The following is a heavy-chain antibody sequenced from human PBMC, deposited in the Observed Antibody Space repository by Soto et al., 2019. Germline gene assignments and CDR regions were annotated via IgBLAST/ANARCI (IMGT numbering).Heavy chain of an antibody. D-gene: IGHD3-3*01. CDR2: IYYSGST. J-gene: IGHJ5*02. V-gene: IGHV4-31*03. CDR1: GGSISSGGYY. Sequence: SETLSLTCTVSGGSISSGGYYWSWIRQHPGRGLEWIGYIYYSGSTYYNPSLKSRVTISVDTSKNQFSLKLSSVTAADTAVYYCAREDGAFGVASTGGDNWFDPWGQGTLVTVSS. CDR3: AREDGAFGVASTGGDNWFDP.